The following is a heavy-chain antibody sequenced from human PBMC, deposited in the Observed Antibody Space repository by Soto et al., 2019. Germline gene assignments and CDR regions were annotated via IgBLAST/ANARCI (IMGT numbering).Heavy chain of an antibody. CDR2: IYYSGST. Sequence: QVQLQESGPGLVKPSQTLSLTCTVSGGSISSGDYYWSWIRQPPGKGLEWIGYIYYSGSTYYNPSLKSRVTISVDTSKNQFSLKLSSVTAADTAVYYCASSPYYDFWSGSLYGMDVWGQGTTVTVSS. CDR1: GGSISSGDYY. D-gene: IGHD3-3*01. V-gene: IGHV4-30-4*01. CDR3: ASSPYYDFWSGSLYGMDV. J-gene: IGHJ6*02.